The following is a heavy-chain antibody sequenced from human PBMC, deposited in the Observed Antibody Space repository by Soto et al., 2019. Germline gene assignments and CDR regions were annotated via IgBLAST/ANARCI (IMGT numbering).Heavy chain of an antibody. D-gene: IGHD1-1*01. V-gene: IGHV1-24*01. J-gene: IGHJ4*02. Sequence: ASVKVSCKISGYTLTGLAMHWVRQAPGKGLERVGGFDPEDGETNYAQKFQGRVTMTEDTSTDTAYMELSSLRSEDTSVYFCAARGTRWLHSTFDNWGQGTLVTVAS. CDR1: GYTLTGLA. CDR3: AARGTRWLHSTFDN. CDR2: FDPEDGET.